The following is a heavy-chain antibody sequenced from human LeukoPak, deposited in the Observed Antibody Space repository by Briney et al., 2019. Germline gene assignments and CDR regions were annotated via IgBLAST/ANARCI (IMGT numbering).Heavy chain of an antibody. V-gene: IGHV3-21*01. CDR2: ISSSSSYI. CDR3: ARDPSYGDEEWYFDL. D-gene: IGHD4-17*01. CDR1: GFTFSSYS. Sequence: GGSLRLSCAASGFTFSSYSMNWVRRAPGKGLEWVSSISSSSSYIYYADSVKGRFTISRDNAKNSLYLQMNSLRAEDTAVYYCARDPSYGDEEWYFDLWGRGTLVTVSS. J-gene: IGHJ2*01.